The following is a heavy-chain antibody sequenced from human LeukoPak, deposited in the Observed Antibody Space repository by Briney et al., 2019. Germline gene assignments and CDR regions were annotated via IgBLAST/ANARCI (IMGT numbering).Heavy chain of an antibody. D-gene: IGHD3-9*01. CDR3: AREYDILTDRFYFDY. Sequence: PGGSLRLSCAASGFTFSSYWMSWVRRAPGKGLEWVANINQDGSEKYYVDSVKGRFTISRDNAKNSLYLQMNSLRAEDTAVYYCAREYDILTDRFYFDYWGQGTLVTVSS. CDR2: INQDGSEK. CDR1: GFTFSSYW. J-gene: IGHJ4*02. V-gene: IGHV3-7*03.